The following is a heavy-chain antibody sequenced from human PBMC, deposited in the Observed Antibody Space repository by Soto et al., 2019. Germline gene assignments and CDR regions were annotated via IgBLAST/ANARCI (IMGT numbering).Heavy chain of an antibody. J-gene: IGHJ6*02. D-gene: IGHD2-15*01. V-gene: IGHV1-69*01. CDR1: GGTFSSYA. CDR2: IIPIFGTA. CDR3: AREGEGCSGGSCYPNGMDV. Sequence: GAPVKLSCKASGGTFSSYAISWVRQAPGQGVEWMGGIIPIFGTANYAQKFQGRVTITADESTSTAYMELSSLRSEDTAVYYCAREGEGCSGGSCYPNGMDVWGQGTTVTVSS.